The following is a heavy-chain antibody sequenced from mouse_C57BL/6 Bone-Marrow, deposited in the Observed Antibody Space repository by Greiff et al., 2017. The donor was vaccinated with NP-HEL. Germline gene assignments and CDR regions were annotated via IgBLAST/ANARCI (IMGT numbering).Heavy chain of an antibody. J-gene: IGHJ4*01. CDR1: GYTFTSYW. Sequence: QVQLQQPGAELVKPGASVKMSCKASGYTFTSYWITWVKQRPGQGLEWIGDIYPGSGSTNYIEKFKSKATLTVDTSSSTAYMQLSSLTSEDSAVYYCAREGLVYAMDYWGQGTSVTVSS. V-gene: IGHV1-55*01. CDR2: IYPGSGST. D-gene: IGHD2-10*02. CDR3: AREGLVYAMDY.